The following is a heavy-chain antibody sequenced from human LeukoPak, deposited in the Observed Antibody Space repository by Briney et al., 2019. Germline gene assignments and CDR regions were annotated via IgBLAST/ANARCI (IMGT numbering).Heavy chain of an antibody. CDR2: INTNTGNP. CDR1: GYTFTIYA. CDR3: AREFSVVAGTPTDY. J-gene: IGHJ4*02. D-gene: IGHD1/OR15-1a*01. V-gene: IGHV7-4-1*02. Sequence: ASVKVSRKASGYTFTIYAMNWVRQAPGQGLEWMGWINTNTGNPTYAQGFTGRFVFSLGTSVSTAYLQISSLKAEDTAVYYCAREFSVVAGTPTDYWGQGTLVTVSS.